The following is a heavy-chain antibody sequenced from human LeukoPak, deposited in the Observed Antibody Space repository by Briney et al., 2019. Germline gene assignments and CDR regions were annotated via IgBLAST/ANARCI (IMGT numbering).Heavy chain of an antibody. CDR2: ISYSGT. V-gene: IGHV4-39*01. J-gene: IGHJ4*02. CDR3: ARRTSNPVGAIDY. D-gene: IGHD1-26*01. Sequence: SETLSLTCTVSGGSISIGNYYWGWLRQPPGRGLEWIGSISYSGTYYNPSLKSRLTISVDTSKNHFSLNLRSVTAADAAVYYCARRTSNPVGAIDYWGQGTLVTVSS. CDR1: GGSISIGNYY.